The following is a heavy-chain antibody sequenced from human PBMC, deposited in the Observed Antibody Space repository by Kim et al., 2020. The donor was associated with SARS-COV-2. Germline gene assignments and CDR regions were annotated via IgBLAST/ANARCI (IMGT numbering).Heavy chain of an antibody. Sequence: SETLSLTCAVYGGSFSGYYWSWIRQPPGKGLEWIWEINHSGSTNYNPSLKSRVTMSVDTSKNQFSLQLSSVTAADTAVYYCARVSFLITMVRGVIYRNYYVGVWGKATTVTTSS. CDR3: ARVSFLITMVRGVIYRNYYVGV. CDR2: INHSGST. CDR1: GGSFSGYY. D-gene: IGHD3-10*01. V-gene: IGHV4-34*01. J-gene: IGHJ6*03.